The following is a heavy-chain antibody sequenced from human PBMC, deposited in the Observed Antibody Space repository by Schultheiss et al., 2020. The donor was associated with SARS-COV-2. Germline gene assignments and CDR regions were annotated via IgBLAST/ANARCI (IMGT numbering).Heavy chain of an antibody. CDR1: GFTFSSYA. D-gene: IGHD5-24*01. CDR3: AKDGWLQPTSYYFDY. CDR2: ISYDGSNK. J-gene: IGHJ4*02. Sequence: GGSLRLSCAASGFTFSSYAMSWVRQAPGKGLEWVAVISYDGSNKYYADSVKGRFTISRDNSKNTLYLQMNSLRAEDTAVYYCAKDGWLQPTSYYFDYWGQGTLVTVSS. V-gene: IGHV3-30*07.